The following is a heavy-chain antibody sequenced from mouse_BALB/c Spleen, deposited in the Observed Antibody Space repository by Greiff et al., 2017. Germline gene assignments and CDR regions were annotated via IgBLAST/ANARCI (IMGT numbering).Heavy chain of an antibody. CDR1: GFTFSSYA. V-gene: IGHV5-6-5*01. CDR2: ISSGGST. Sequence: EVKVVESGAGLVKPGGSLKLSCAASGFTFSSYAMSWVRQTPEKRLEWVASISSGGSTYYPDSVKGRFTISRDNARNILYLQMSSLRSEDTAMYYCARSITTDFDVWGAGTTVTVSS. D-gene: IGHD1-2*01. CDR3: ARSITTDFDV. J-gene: IGHJ1*01.